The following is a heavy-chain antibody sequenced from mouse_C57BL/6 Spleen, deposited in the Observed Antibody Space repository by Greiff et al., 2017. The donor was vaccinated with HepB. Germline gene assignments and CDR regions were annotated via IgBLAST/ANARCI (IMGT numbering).Heavy chain of an antibody. Sequence: EVQLVESEGGLVQPGSSMKLSCTASGFTFSDYYMAWVRQVPEKGLEWVANINYDGSSTYYLDSLKSRFIISRDNAKNILYLQMSSLKSEDTATYYCARDEGGLLPYWYFDVWGTGTTVTVSS. CDR2: INYDGSST. CDR3: ARDEGGLLPYWYFDV. CDR1: GFTFSDYY. V-gene: IGHV5-16*01. D-gene: IGHD1-1*01. J-gene: IGHJ1*03.